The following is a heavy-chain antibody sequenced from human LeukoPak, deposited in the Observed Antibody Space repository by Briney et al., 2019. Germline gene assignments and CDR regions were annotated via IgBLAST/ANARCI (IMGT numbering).Heavy chain of an antibody. V-gene: IGHV3-48*02. Sequence: GGSLRLSCAASGFTFSSYSMNWVRQAPGKGLEWVSYISSGSSTIYYADSVKGRFTISRDNAKNSLYLHMNSLRDEDMAVYYCARGIRGFGSSWYVDYWGQGTLVTVSS. CDR3: ARGIRGFGSSWYVDY. J-gene: IGHJ4*02. CDR2: ISSGSSTI. D-gene: IGHD6-13*01. CDR1: GFTFSSYS.